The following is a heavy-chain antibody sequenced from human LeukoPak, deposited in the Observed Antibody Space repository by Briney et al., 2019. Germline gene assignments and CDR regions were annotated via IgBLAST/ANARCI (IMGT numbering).Heavy chain of an antibody. V-gene: IGHV3-23*01. Sequence: GGSLRLSCAASGFTFSSYAMSWVRQAPGKGLEWVSAISGSGGSTYYADSVKGRFTISRDNSKNTLYLQMNSLRAEDTAVYYCAKDRLGSGSYSYFDYWGQGTLVTVSS. CDR2: ISGSGGST. D-gene: IGHD3-10*01. CDR3: AKDRLGSGSYSYFDY. CDR1: GFTFSSYA. J-gene: IGHJ4*02.